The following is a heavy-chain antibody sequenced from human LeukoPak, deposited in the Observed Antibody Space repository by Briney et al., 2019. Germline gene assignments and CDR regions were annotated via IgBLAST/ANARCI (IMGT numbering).Heavy chain of an antibody. CDR3: AKDGGLWVSAHWGDS. Sequence: PGGSLRLSCTASGFTFSSYTMTWVRQAPGKGLKWVSTNTTGDGNTYYADSVKGRFTVSRDDSKNTLYLQMNSLRAEDTAVYYCAKDGGLWVSAHWGDSWGRGTLVTVSS. J-gene: IGHJ4*02. CDR1: GFTFSSYT. D-gene: IGHD7-27*01. V-gene: IGHV3-23*01. CDR2: NTTGDGNT.